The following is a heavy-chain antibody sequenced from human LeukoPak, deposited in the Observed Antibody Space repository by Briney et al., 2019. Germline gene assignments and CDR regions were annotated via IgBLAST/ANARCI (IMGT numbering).Heavy chain of an antibody. Sequence: PGGSLRLSCAASGFTFSSYAMHWVRQAPGKGLEWVAVISYDGSNKYYADSVKGRFTISRDNSKNTLYLQMNSLRAEDTAVYYCARGYANYDFWSGYSYWGQGTLVTVSS. CDR1: GFTFSSYA. CDR3: ARGYANYDFWSGYSY. J-gene: IGHJ4*02. D-gene: IGHD3-3*01. CDR2: ISYDGSNK. V-gene: IGHV3-30-3*01.